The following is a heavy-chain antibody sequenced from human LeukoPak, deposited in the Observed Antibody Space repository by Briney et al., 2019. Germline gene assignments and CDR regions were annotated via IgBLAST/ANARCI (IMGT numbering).Heavy chain of an antibody. CDR2: IWYDGSNK. Sequence: GGSLRLSCAASGFTFSSYGMYWVRQAPGKGLEWVTNIWYDGSNKYYADSVKGRFTISRDNSKNTLYLQMNSLRAEDTAVYYCARGLFNYDSSGLNYWGQGTLVIVSS. J-gene: IGHJ4*02. V-gene: IGHV3-33*01. CDR3: ARGLFNYDSSGLNY. CDR1: GFTFSSYG. D-gene: IGHD3-22*01.